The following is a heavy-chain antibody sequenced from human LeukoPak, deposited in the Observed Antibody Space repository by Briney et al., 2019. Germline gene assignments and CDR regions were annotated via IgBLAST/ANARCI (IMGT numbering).Heavy chain of an antibody. V-gene: IGHV3-21*01. Sequence: GGSLRLSCAASGFAARKYWMSWVRQAPVTGLEWISSIGKTSRDMYYADSVRGRFTISRDNAKNSLFLLMNSLRVEDTSVYYCVRGDNRDYWGQGTLVTVSS. J-gene: IGHJ4*02. D-gene: IGHD1-14*01. CDR2: IGKTSRDM. CDR1: GFAARKYW. CDR3: VRGDNRDY.